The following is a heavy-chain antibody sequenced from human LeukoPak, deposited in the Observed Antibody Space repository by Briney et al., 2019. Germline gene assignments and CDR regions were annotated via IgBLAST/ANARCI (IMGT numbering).Heavy chain of an antibody. Sequence: PGGSLRLSCAVSGFTFSSFTMTWVRQAPGKGLEWVAAIGGRGTSTYYADSLEGRFTIARDNSKAMVYLQMNSLKVEDTAIYYCGKEGGAWGQGTQVTVSS. J-gene: IGHJ5*02. V-gene: IGHV3-23*01. CDR3: GKEGGA. CDR2: IGGRGTST. D-gene: IGHD3-16*01. CDR1: GFTFSSFT.